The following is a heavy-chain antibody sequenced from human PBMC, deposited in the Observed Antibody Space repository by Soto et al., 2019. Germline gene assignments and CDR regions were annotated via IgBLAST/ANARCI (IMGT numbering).Heavy chain of an antibody. CDR2: IKSETDGGAT. CDR3: CTEWGSGWQWTDY. Sequence: EVQLVQSGGGLVKPGESLRLSCAVSGFTFSNAWMGSVRQAPGKGLEWVGRIKSETDGGATDYAAPVRGRFTISRDDSRDSLFLQMDSLKTEDTGVYYCCTEWGSGWQWTDYWGQGTQVPVSS. CDR1: GFTFSNAW. D-gene: IGHD6-19*01. V-gene: IGHV3-15*07. J-gene: IGHJ4*02.